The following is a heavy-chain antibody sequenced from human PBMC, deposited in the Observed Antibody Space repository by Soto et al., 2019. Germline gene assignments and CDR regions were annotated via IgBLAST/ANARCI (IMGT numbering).Heavy chain of an antibody. CDR2: INHSGGT. D-gene: IGHD1-26*01. J-gene: IGHJ4*02. V-gene: IGHV4-34*02. CDR1: GVSCSGYY. Sequence: QVQLQQWGAGLLKPSETLSLTCAVYGVSCSGYYWSWIRQPPLKGLEWIGEINHSGGTNYNPSLKSRVTISVDTSKNQFSLKLSSVTDADTAVFYCARLRWEQPWVLDNWGQGTLVTVSS. CDR3: ARLRWEQPWVLDN.